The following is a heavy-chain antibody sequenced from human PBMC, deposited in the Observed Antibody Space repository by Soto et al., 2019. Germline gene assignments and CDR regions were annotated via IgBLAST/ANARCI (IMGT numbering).Heavy chain of an antibody. V-gene: IGHV1-18*01. D-gene: IGHD1-26*01. CDR2: ISTYNGDT. Sequence: QVQLVQSGPEVRKPGASVKVSCEASGYTFTTSGISWVRQVPGQGLEWMGWISTYNGDTNSAQNFQGRVLMTADTSTGTAYMDLMSLKSDDTAVYYCAKQGSWPYYYYGLDVWGQGTTVTVSS. CDR3: AKQGSWPYYYYGLDV. CDR1: GYTFTTSG. J-gene: IGHJ6*02.